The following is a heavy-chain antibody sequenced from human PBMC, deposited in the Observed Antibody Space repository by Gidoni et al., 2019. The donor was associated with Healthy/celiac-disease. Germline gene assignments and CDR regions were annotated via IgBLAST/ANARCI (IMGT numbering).Heavy chain of an antibody. J-gene: IGHJ4*02. CDR2: ISSSGSTI. Sequence: EVQLVESGGGLVQPGGYLRLSCAASGFTFSSYEMNWVRQAPGKGLEWVSYISSSGSTIYYADSVKGRFTISRDNAKNSLYLQMNSLRAEDTAVYYCARGYTYYYGSGGSLDYWGQGTLVTVSS. CDR1: GFTFSSYE. CDR3: ARGYTYYYGSGGSLDY. D-gene: IGHD3-10*01. V-gene: IGHV3-48*03.